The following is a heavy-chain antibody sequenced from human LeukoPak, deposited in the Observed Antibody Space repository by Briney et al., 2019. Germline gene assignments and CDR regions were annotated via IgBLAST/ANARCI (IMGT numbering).Heavy chain of an antibody. CDR1: GGSISSYY. Sequence: SETLSLTCTVSGGSISSYYWSWIRQPPGKGLEWIGYIYYSGSTNYNPSLKSRVIISVDTSKNQFSLKLSSVTAADTAVYYCARQYGSSGYSDYWGQGTLVTVSS. CDR2: IYYSGST. CDR3: ARQYGSSGYSDY. D-gene: IGHD3-22*01. J-gene: IGHJ4*02. V-gene: IGHV4-59*08.